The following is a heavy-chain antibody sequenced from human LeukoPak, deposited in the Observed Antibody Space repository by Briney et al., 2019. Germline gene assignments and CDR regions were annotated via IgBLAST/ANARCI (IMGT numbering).Heavy chain of an antibody. J-gene: IGHJ4*02. CDR3: TRLDCSGGSCANDY. D-gene: IGHD2-15*01. V-gene: IGHV3-7*01. Sequence: GGSLRLSCAASGFIFSTYWMSWVRQAPGKGLEWVANIKQDGSEKYCVDSVKGRFTISRDNAKNSLYLQMNSLRAEDTAVYYCTRLDCSGGSCANDYWGQGTLVTVSS. CDR2: IKQDGSEK. CDR1: GFIFSTYW.